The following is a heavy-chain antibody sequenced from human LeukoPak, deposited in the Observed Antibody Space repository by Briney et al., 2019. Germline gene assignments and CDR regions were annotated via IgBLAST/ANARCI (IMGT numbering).Heavy chain of an antibody. CDR1: GYTFTTYY. J-gene: IGHJ4*02. D-gene: IGHD3-9*01. CDR2: INPSGGST. Sequence: ASVKVSCKASGYTFTTYYVHWVRQAPGQGLEWMGIINPSGGSTTYAQKFRGRLTMTRDMSTSTVYMELSSLRSEDAAVYYCARGSRPVYNLLTGKRYFDYWGQGTLLTVSS. V-gene: IGHV1-46*01. CDR3: ARGSRPVYNLLTGKRYFDY.